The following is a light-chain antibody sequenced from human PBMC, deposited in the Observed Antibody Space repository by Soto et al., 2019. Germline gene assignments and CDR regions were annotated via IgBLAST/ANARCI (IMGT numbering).Light chain of an antibody. V-gene: IGLV2-14*01. CDR1: SSDVGGHDS. Sequence: QSVLTQPASVSGSPGQSIAISCTGTSSDVGGHDSVSWYQQHPGKAPKLMIYNVSNRPSGVSNRFSGSKSGNTASLTISGVLAEDDSYYFCSSYTSAGTYVFGAGTKLTVL. CDR3: SSYTSAGTYV. J-gene: IGLJ1*01. CDR2: NVS.